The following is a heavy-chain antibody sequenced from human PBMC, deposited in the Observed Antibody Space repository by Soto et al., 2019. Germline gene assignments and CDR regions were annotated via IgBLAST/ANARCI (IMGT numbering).Heavy chain of an antibody. Sequence: ASVKVSCKASGYTFTSYDINWVRQATGQGLEWMGWMNPNSGNTGYAQKFQGRVTMTRNTSISTAYMELSSLRSEDTAVYYCARSMVPPDYYYSGMDVWGQGATVTVAS. J-gene: IGHJ6*02. D-gene: IGHD3-10*01. CDR2: MNPNSGNT. CDR3: ARSMVPPDYYYSGMDV. V-gene: IGHV1-8*01. CDR1: GYTFTSYD.